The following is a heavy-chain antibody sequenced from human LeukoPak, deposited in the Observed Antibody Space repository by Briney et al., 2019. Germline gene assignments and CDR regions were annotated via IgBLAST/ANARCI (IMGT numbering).Heavy chain of an antibody. CDR1: GYNFTNYW. J-gene: IGHJ4*02. D-gene: IGHD5-18*01. Sequence: GESLKISCKGSGYNFTNYWIGWVRQMPGKGLEWMGLIYPGDSESRYSLSFQGQVTISADKSISTAYLQWSSLKASDTAMYYCAGRQDTAMVFDYWGQGTLVTVSS. CDR2: IYPGDSES. V-gene: IGHV5-51*01. CDR3: AGRQDTAMVFDY.